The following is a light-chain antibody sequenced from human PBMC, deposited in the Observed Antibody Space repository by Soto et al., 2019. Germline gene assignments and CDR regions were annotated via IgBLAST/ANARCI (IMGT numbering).Light chain of an antibody. J-gene: IGKJ4*01. CDR2: AAS. V-gene: IGKV1-39*01. CDR3: QQYGSSPFT. CDR1: QSISSY. Sequence: DIQMTQSPSSLSASVGDIVTITCRASQSISSYLNWYQQKPGKASKLLIYAASSLQSGFPARFSGSGSGTDFTLTISRLEPEDFAVYYCQQYGSSPFTFGGGTTVDNK.